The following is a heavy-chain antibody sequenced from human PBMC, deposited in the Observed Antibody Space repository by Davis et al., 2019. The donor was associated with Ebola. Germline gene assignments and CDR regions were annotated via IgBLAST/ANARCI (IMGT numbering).Heavy chain of an antibody. CDR1: GYTFTSYA. Sequence: AASVKVSCKASGYTFTSYAVHWVRQAPGQRLEWMGWINAGNGNTKYSQKFQGRVTMTDDTSTDTAYMKLTSLRYEDTAVYYCAIGGRAGGFDYWGQGTLVTVSS. V-gene: IGHV1-3*01. J-gene: IGHJ4*02. CDR3: AIGGRAGGFDY. CDR2: INAGNGNT.